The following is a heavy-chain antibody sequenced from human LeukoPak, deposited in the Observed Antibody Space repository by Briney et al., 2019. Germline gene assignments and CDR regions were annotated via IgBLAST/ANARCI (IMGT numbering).Heavy chain of an antibody. CDR3: ARDAARLWGSYYYGMDV. Sequence: GGSLRLYCAASGFTGSSNYMSWVRQAPGKGLEWVSVIYSGGSTYYADSVKGRFTISRDNSKNTLYLQMNSLRAEDTAVYYCARDAARLWGSYYYGMDVWGQGTTVTVSS. V-gene: IGHV3-53*01. D-gene: IGHD3-16*01. CDR1: GFTGSSNY. J-gene: IGHJ6*02. CDR2: IYSGGST.